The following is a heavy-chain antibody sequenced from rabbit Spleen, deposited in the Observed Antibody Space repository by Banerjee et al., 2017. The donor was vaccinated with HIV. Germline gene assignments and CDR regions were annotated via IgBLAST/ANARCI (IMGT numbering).Heavy chain of an antibody. J-gene: IGHJ6*01. CDR2: IAGGSSGFT. CDR1: GFSFSSSSY. CDR3: ARDTGSSFSSYGMDL. Sequence: KESGGDLVKPGASLTLTCTASGFSFSSSSYMCWVRQAPGKGLEWIACIAGGSSGFTYSATWAKGRFTCSKTSSTTVTLQMTSLTVADTATYFCARDTGSSFSSYGMDLWGPGTLVTVS. V-gene: IGHV1S40*01. D-gene: IGHD8-1*01.